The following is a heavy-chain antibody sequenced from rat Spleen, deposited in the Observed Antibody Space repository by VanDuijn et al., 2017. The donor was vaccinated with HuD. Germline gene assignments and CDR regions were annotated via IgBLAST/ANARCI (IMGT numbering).Heavy chain of an antibody. CDR2: ITHTGGSA. J-gene: IGHJ2*01. CDR1: GFTFNNYW. D-gene: IGHD4-3*01. V-gene: IGHV5-31*01. CDR3: TREWRGYFDY. Sequence: EVQLVESGGGLVQPGRSLKLSCVASGFTFNNYWMTWIRQAPGKGLEWVGSITHTGGSAYYPDSVKGRFTISRDDAKSTLYLQMNSLRSEDTATYYCTREWRGYFDYWGQGVMVTVSS.